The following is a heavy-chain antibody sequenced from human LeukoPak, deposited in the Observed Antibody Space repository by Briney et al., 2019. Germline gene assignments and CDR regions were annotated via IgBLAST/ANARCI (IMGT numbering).Heavy chain of an antibody. CDR2: IYPGDSDT. CDR1: GYSFTSYW. V-gene: IGHV5-51*01. D-gene: IGHD3-10*01. CDR3: ARTRSGTPMGFYYGLDV. Sequence: GESLKISCKGSGYSFTSYWIGWVRQMPGKGLEWLGIIYPGDSDTRYSPSFQGQVTISADKSISTAYLQWSSLKASDTAMYYCARTRSGTPMGFYYGLDVWGQGTTVTVSS. J-gene: IGHJ6*02.